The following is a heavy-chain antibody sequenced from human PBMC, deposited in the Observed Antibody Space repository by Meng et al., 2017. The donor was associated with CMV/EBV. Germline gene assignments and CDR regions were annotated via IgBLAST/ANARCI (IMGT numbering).Heavy chain of an antibody. J-gene: IGHJ6*02. V-gene: IGHV4-61*01. Sequence: ETLSLTCTVSGGSVSSGSYYWSWIRQPPGKGLEWIGYIYYSGSTNYNPSLKSRVTISVDTSKNQFSLKLSSVTAADTAVYYCARDLIAAADIDYYYYYGMDVWGQGTTVTVSS. CDR2: IYYSGST. D-gene: IGHD6-13*01. CDR3: ARDLIAAADIDYYYYYGMDV. CDR1: GGSVSSGSYY.